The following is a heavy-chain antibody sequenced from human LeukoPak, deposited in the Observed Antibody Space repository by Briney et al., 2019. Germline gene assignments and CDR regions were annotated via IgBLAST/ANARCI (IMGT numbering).Heavy chain of an antibody. D-gene: IGHD1-1*01. J-gene: IGHJ4*02. V-gene: IGHV5-51*01. CDR1: GYRFTSYW. Sequence: PGESLKISFRGSGYRFTSYWIAWVRQMPGKGLEWMGIIYPGDSDNRYSPSFQGQVTISADKSISTAYLQWSSLKASDTAVYFCARHESTEASKYWGQGTLVTVSS. CDR2: IYPGDSDN. CDR3: ARHESTEASKY.